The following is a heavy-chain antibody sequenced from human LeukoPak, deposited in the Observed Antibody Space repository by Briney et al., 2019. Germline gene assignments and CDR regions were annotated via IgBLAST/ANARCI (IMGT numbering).Heavy chain of an antibody. V-gene: IGHV3-48*02. CDR3: ASSGAWITDYFDY. Sequence: GGSLRLSCAASGFSFSYYAMNWVRQAPGKGLEWVSYISSSSSTIYYADSVKGRFTISRDNAKNSLYLQMNSLRDEDTAVYYCASSGAWITDYFDYWGQGTLVTVSS. CDR1: GFSFSYYA. D-gene: IGHD5-12*01. CDR2: ISSSSSTI. J-gene: IGHJ4*02.